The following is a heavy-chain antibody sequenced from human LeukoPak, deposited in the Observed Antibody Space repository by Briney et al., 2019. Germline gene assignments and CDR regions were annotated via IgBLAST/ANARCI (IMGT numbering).Heavy chain of an antibody. V-gene: IGHV5-51*01. CDR1: GYSFASYW. D-gene: IGHD3-22*01. CDR3: ARSKYYYDSSPYYLFDY. Sequence: GESLKISCKGSGYSFASYWIGWVRQMLGKGLEWMGIIYPGDSNTKYSPSFQGQVTFSADKSSSTAYLQWFSLRASDTAMYYCARSKYYYDSSPYYLFDYWGQGTLVTVSS. CDR2: IYPGDSNT. J-gene: IGHJ4*02.